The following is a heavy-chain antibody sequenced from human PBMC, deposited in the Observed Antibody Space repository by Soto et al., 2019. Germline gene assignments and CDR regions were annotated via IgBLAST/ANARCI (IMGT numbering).Heavy chain of an antibody. CDR3: ARDSFPTGTEY. V-gene: IGHV4-59*01. CDR2: IYHSGST. J-gene: IGHJ4*02. D-gene: IGHD3-9*01. CDR1: GGSIRNYY. Sequence: QVQLQESGPGLVKPSETLSLTCTVSGGSIRNYYWSWIRQPPGKGLEWIGYIYHSGSTNHNSSLKSRVNISLDTSKNQFSLKLSSVTAADTAVYYCARDSFPTGTEYWGQGTLVTVSS.